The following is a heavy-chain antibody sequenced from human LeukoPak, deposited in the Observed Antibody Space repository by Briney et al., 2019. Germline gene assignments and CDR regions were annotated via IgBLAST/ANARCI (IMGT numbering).Heavy chain of an antibody. D-gene: IGHD2-15*01. CDR2: ISYDGSNN. CDR1: GFTFSRYG. V-gene: IGHV3-30*03. J-gene: IGHJ3*02. CDR3: ATYPVVVVAARAFDI. Sequence: GRSLRLSRAASGFTFSRYGMHGVRPAPGRGGEGVAGISYDGSNNYHEDSVKGRFTIPSDNSKHTLYLQMNSLRAEDTAVYYCATYPVVVVAARAFDIWGQGTMVTVSS.